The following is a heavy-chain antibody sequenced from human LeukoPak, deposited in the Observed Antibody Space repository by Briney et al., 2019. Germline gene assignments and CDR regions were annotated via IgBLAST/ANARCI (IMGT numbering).Heavy chain of an antibody. CDR1: GYTFTSYG. Sequence: GASVKVSCKASGYTFTSYGISWVRQAPGQGLGWMGWISAYNGNTNYAQKLQDRVTMTTDTSTSTAYMELRSLRSDDTAVYYCARDLGYCSRTSCYRNWFDPWGQGTLVTVSS. D-gene: IGHD2-2*01. CDR3: ARDLGYCSRTSCYRNWFDP. J-gene: IGHJ5*02. V-gene: IGHV1-18*01. CDR2: ISAYNGNT.